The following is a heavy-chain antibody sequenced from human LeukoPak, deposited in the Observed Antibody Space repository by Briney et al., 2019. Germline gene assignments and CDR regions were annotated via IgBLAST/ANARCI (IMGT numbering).Heavy chain of an antibody. V-gene: IGHV3-15*04. J-gene: IGHJ4*02. CDR3: TTDTVTTDY. Sequence: PGGSLRLSCAASGFIFSNAWMNWVRQAPGKGLEWVARIESKTDSGTIDYAAPVKCRFTISRDDSKNVLYLEVNSLKIEDTAVYYCTTDTVTTDYWGQGTLVTVSS. D-gene: IGHD4-17*01. CDR2: IESKTDSGTI. CDR1: GFIFSNAW.